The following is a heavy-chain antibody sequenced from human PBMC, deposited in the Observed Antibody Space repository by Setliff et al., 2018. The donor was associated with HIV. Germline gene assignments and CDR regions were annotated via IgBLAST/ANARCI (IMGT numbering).Heavy chain of an antibody. D-gene: IGHD3-10*01. Sequence: SETLSLTCAVSGYSLSSDYYCGWISQPPGKGLEWIGSIYYSGSTYCNPSLKSRVTISVDTSKNQFSLTLSSVTAADTAVYYCARTGGSGSYYIYAPHFDYWGQGTLVTVSS. CDR1: GYSLSSDYY. CDR3: ARTGGSGSYYIYAPHFDY. J-gene: IGHJ4*02. V-gene: IGHV4-38-2*01. CDR2: IYYSGST.